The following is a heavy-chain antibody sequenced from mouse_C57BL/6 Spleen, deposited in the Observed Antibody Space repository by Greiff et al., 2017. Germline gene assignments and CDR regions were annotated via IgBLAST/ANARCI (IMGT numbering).Heavy chain of an antibody. CDR1: GFTFSSYA. Sequence: DVKLVESGGGLVKPGGSLKLSCAASGFTFSSYAMSWVRQTPEKRLEWVATISDGGSYTYYPDNVKGRFTISRDNAKNNLYLQMSHLKSEDTAMYYCARGIYYGYDVAFDVWGTGTTVTVSS. CDR3: ARGIYYGYDVAFDV. CDR2: ISDGGSYT. D-gene: IGHD2-2*01. J-gene: IGHJ1*03. V-gene: IGHV5-4*03.